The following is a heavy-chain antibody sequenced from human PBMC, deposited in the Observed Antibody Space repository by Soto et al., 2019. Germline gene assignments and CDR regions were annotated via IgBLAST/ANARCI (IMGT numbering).Heavy chain of an antibody. CDR3: ARLTYYYDSSGYDY. V-gene: IGHV4-39*07. Sequence: PSETLSLTCSVSGDSISNSRFYWAWIRQPPGEGLEWIGEINHSGSTNYNPSLKSRVTISVDTSKNQFSLKLSSVTAADTAVYYCARLTYYYDSSGYDYWGQGTLVNVSS. D-gene: IGHD3-22*01. CDR2: INHSGST. J-gene: IGHJ4*02. CDR1: GDSISNSRFY.